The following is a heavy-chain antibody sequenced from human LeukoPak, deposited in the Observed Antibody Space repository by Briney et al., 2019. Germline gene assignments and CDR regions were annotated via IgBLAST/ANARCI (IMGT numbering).Heavy chain of an antibody. CDR2: ISSSSSYI. D-gene: IGHD3-22*01. Sequence: GGSLRLSCAASGFTFSSYSMNWVRQAPGKGLEWVSSISSSSSYIYYADSVKGRFTISRDNAKNSLYLQMNSLRAEDTAAYYCASSYYYDSSGYYWYFDLWGRGTLVTVSS. V-gene: IGHV3-21*01. CDR3: ASSYYYDSSGYYWYFDL. J-gene: IGHJ2*01. CDR1: GFTFSSYS.